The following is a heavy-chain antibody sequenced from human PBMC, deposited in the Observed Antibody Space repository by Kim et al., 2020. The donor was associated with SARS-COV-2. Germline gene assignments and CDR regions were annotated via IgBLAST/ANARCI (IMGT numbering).Heavy chain of an antibody. Sequence: QKFQGRVTITADESTSTAYMELSSLRSEDTAVYYCARWVSLYGSGSYSDYWGQGTLVTVSS. CDR3: ARWVSLYGSGSYSDY. D-gene: IGHD3-10*01. J-gene: IGHJ4*02. V-gene: IGHV1-69*01.